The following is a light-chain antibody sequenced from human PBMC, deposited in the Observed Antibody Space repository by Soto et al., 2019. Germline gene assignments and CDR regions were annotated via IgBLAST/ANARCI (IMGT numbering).Light chain of an antibody. V-gene: IGKV3-15*01. CDR2: GAS. Sequence: EIVLSQSPGTLSLSPGERVTLSCRASQGVSRKLAWYQHKSGQAPRLLISGASTGATGIPARFSGSGSGTEFTLTISSLQSEDCAIYYCQQYNNWPPWTFGQGTKVDI. CDR3: QQYNNWPPWT. J-gene: IGKJ1*01. CDR1: QGVSRK.